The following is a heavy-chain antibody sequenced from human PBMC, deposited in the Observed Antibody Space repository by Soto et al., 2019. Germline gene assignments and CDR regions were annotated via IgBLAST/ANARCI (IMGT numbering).Heavy chain of an antibody. CDR3: ARGRYCSSNSCRNWFAP. V-gene: IGHV4-34*01. J-gene: IGHJ5*02. D-gene: IGHD2-2*01. CDR2: INHSGST. Sequence: QVQLQQWGAGLLKPSETLSLTCAVYGGSFSGYYWSWIRQPPGKGLEWMGEINHSGSTNYNPSLQSPVTILVDTTKNHFSLKRSSVTAADTTVYDCARGRYCSSNSCRNWFAPWGKGTLFVVAS. CDR1: GGSFSGYY.